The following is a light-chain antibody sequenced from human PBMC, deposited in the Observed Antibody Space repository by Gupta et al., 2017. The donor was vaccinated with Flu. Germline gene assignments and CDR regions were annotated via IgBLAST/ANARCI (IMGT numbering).Light chain of an antibody. CDR1: QSLVYSDGNTY. J-gene: IGKJ2*01. Sequence: DVVMTQSPLSLPVTLGQPASISCRSSQSLVYSDGNTYLNWFQQRPGQSPRRLIYKVSDRDSGVPDRFSGSGYGNDLTLKISRGEEEDVGVYYCRQGTHWPPYTFGQGTKMEIK. CDR2: KVS. V-gene: IGKV2-30*01. CDR3: RQGTHWPPYT.